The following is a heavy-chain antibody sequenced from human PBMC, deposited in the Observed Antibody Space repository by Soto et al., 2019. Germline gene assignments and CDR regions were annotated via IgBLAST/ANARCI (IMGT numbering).Heavy chain of an antibody. CDR1: GFTFSSYA. D-gene: IGHD6-19*01. CDR3: ARDDGTYSSGWYDAFDI. CDR2: ISYDGSNK. J-gene: IGHJ3*02. Sequence: QVQLVESGGGMVQPGRSLRLSCAASGFTFSSYAMHWVRQAPGKGLEWVAVISYDGSNKYYADSVKGRFTISRDNSKNTLYLQMNSLRAEDTAVYYCARDDGTYSSGWYDAFDIWGQGTMVTVSS. V-gene: IGHV3-30-3*01.